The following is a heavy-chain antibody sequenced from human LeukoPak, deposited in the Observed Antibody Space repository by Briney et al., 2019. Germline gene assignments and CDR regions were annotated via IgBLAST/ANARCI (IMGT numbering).Heavy chain of an antibody. V-gene: IGHV1-8*01. CDR1: GYTFTSYD. CDR3: AGASAPYDILAPFDY. J-gene: IGHJ4*02. Sequence: ASVKVSCKASGYTFTSYDINWVRQATGQGLEWMGWMNPNSGNTGYAQKFQGGVTITTDESTSTAYMELSSLRSEDTAVYYCAGASAPYDILAPFDYWGQGTLVTVSS. D-gene: IGHD3-9*01. CDR2: MNPNSGNT.